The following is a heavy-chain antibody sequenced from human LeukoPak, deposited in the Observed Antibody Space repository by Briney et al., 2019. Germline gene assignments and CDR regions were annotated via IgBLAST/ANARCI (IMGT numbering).Heavy chain of an antibody. CDR3: ARVHYDILTGSSHLDY. CDR1: GFTFSSYS. V-gene: IGHV3-21*01. D-gene: IGHD3-9*01. Sequence: GGSLRLSCAASGFTFSSYSMNWVRQAPGKGLEWVSSISSSSSYIYYADSVKGRFTISRDNAKNSLYLQMNSLRAEDTAVYYCARVHYDILTGSSHLDYWGQGTLVTVSS. J-gene: IGHJ4*02. CDR2: ISSSSSYI.